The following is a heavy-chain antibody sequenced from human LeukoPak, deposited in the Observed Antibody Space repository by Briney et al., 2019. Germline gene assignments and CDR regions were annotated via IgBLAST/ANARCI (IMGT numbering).Heavy chain of an antibody. CDR3: ARHWETSSWYVDY. CDR1: GGPITHYY. Sequence: SETLSLTCTVSGGPITHYYWSWIRQPPAKGLEWIGYIFYSGNTNYNPSLKSRVTISVDTSKNQFSLKLSSVTAADTAVYYCARHWETSSWYVDYWGQGTLVTVSS. J-gene: IGHJ4*02. V-gene: IGHV4-59*08. CDR2: IFYSGNT. D-gene: IGHD6-13*01.